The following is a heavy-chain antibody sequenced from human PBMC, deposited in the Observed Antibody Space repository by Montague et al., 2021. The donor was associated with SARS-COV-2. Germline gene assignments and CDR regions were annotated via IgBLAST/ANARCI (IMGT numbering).Heavy chain of an antibody. V-gene: IGHV4-59*01. Sequence: SETLSPTRTVSGGSISSYYWSWIRQPPGKGLEWIGYIYYSGSTNYNPSLKSRVTISVDTSKNQFSLKLSSVTAADTAVYYCARVFPRWLQFDPYFDYWGQGTLVTVSS. D-gene: IGHD5-24*01. CDR1: GGSISSYY. J-gene: IGHJ4*02. CDR2: IYYSGST. CDR3: ARVFPRWLQFDPYFDY.